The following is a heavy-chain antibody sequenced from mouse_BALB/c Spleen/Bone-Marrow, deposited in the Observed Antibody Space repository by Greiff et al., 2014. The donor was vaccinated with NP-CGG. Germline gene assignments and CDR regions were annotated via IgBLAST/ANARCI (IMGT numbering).Heavy chain of an antibody. Sequence: VQLQQSGPGLVAPSQSLSITCTVSGFSLNDYGVSWIRQPPGKRLEWLGVIWGGGSTYYNSALKSRLSISKDNSKSQVFLKMNSLQTDDTAMYYCAKQYGNYDWYFDVWGAGTTVTVSS. D-gene: IGHD2-1*01. CDR3: AKQYGNYDWYFDV. V-gene: IGHV2-6-5*01. CDR2: IWGGGST. CDR1: GFSLNDYG. J-gene: IGHJ1*01.